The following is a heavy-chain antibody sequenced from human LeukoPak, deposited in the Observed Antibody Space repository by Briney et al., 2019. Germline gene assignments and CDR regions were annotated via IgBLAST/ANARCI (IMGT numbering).Heavy chain of an antibody. V-gene: IGHV3-53*01. CDR2: SYSDTNT. Sequence: GGSLRLSCTASGFTVSNNYMSWVRQAPGKGLEWVSISYSDTNTNYADSVKGRFTISRDTSQNTLSLQMNSLRAEDTAIYYCVRKNRDFNAAFDIWGQGTVVTVSS. CDR3: VRKNRDFNAAFDI. J-gene: IGHJ3*02. D-gene: IGHD1-14*01. CDR1: GFTVSNNY.